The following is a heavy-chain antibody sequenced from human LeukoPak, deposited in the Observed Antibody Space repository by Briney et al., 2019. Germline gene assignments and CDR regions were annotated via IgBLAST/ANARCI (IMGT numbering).Heavy chain of an antibody. CDR2: ISGSGGST. D-gene: IGHD3-22*01. V-gene: IGHV3-23*01. CDR3: AKTSHYYDSSGWFSL. J-gene: IGHJ4*02. Sequence: GSLRLSCAASGFTFSSYAMSWVRQAPGKGPEWVSFISGSGGSTHYADSVKGRFTISRDNSKNTLYLQMNSLRAEDTAVHYCAKTSHYYDSSGWFSLWGQGTLVTVSS. CDR1: GFTFSSYA.